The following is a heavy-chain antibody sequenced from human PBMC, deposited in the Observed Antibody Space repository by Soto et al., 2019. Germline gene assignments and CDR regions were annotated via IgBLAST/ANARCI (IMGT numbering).Heavy chain of an antibody. CDR3: AREVYGVYSGSYPNYYYGMDV. V-gene: IGHV1-2*04. CDR2: IKPNSGGT. CDR1: GYTFTVYY. J-gene: IGHJ6*02. D-gene: IGHD1-26*01. Sequence: APVKGSCKASGYTFTVYYMHWVRQTPGQGLERKGWIKPNSGGTNYAQKFQGWVTMTRDTSISTAYMELSRLRSDDTAVYYCAREVYGVYSGSYPNYYYGMDVWGQGTTVTVSS.